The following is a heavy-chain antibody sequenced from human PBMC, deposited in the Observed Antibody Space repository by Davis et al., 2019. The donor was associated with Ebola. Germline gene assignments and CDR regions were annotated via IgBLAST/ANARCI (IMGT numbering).Heavy chain of an antibody. CDR1: GYSFTSYW. Sequence: GESLKISCKGSGYSFTSYWISWVRQMPGKGLEWMGRINTNTGNPTYAQGFTGRFVFSLDTSVSTAYLQISSLKAEDTAVYYCARGGYNAYWGQGTLVTVSS. CDR2: INTNTGNP. V-gene: IGHV7-4-1*02. J-gene: IGHJ4*02. D-gene: IGHD5-24*01. CDR3: ARGGYNAY.